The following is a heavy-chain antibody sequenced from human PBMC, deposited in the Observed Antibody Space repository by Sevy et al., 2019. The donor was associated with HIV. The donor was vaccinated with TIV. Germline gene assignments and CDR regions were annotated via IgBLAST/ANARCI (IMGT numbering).Heavy chain of an antibody. CDR2: ISYSGNT. Sequence: SETLSLTCTVSGGSISSGGYYWSWIRQHPGKGLEWIGYISYSGNTYYNPSLKSRLSMSLDTSKKQFSLNLSSVTAAETAVYFCARGVVAAGFDYWGQGTLVTVSS. J-gene: IGHJ4*02. D-gene: IGHD2-15*01. V-gene: IGHV4-31*03. CDR3: ARGVVAAGFDY. CDR1: GGSISSGGYY.